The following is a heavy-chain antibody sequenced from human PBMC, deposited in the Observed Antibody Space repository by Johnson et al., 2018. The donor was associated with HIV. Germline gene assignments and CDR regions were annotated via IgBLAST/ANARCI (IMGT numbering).Heavy chain of an antibody. CDR1: GLTFSSFG. CDR2: ISYDGSNK. V-gene: IGHV3-33*05. CDR3: AKGLNWGGDAFDI. D-gene: IGHD7-27*01. J-gene: IGHJ3*02. Sequence: QVQLVESGGGVVQPGRSLRLACAASGLTFSSFGMHWVRQAPGKGLEWVAVISYDGSNKYYADSVKGRFTISRDNSKNTLYLQMNSLRAEDTAVYYCAKGLNWGGDAFDIWGQGTMVTVSS.